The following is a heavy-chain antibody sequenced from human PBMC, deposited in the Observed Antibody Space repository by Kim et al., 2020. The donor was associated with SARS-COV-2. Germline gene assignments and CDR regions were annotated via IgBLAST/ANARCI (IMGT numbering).Heavy chain of an antibody. V-gene: IGHV3-9*01. Sequence: GGSLRLSCAASGFTFGDYAMHWVRQAPGKGLEWVSGISWNSGSIGYADSVKGRFTISRDNAKNSLYLQMNSLRAEDTALYYCAKGYSYGYYYYYMDVWGKGTTVTVSS. D-gene: IGHD5-18*01. CDR2: ISWNSGSI. J-gene: IGHJ6*03. CDR1: GFTFGDYA. CDR3: AKGYSYGYYYYYMDV.